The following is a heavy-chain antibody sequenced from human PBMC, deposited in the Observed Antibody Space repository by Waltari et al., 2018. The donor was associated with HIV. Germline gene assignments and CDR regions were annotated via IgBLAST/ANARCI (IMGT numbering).Heavy chain of an antibody. D-gene: IGHD1-26*01. CDR1: GFTFGDYG. CDR3: SRPSGPLHSYGMDV. V-gene: IGHV3-49*05. Sequence: EVHLMESGGGLVKPGGSLRLSCRGSGFTFGDYGLSWFRQAQGKGLEWVGFITSEAYGGTGEYAASVTGRFTISREDSKSTAYMQMNRLESEDTGVYFCSRPSGPLHSYGMDVWGQGTTVIVSS. CDR2: ITSEAYGGTG. J-gene: IGHJ6*02.